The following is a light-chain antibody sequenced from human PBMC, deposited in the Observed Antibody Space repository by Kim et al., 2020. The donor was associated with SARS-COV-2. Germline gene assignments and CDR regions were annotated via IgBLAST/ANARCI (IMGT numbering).Light chain of an antibody. Sequence: ASVGARVTITCRASKDIRNDLGWYQQNPGRAPKRLIDGASSLQSGVPSRFSGSGSGTEFTLTISSLQPEDFATYFSLQHNTYPITFGQGTRLAIK. CDR3: LQHNTYPIT. CDR1: KDIRND. J-gene: IGKJ5*01. V-gene: IGKV1-17*01. CDR2: GAS.